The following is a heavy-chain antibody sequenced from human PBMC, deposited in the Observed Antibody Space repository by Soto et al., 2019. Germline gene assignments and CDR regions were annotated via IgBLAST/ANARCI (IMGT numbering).Heavy chain of an antibody. Sequence: QVQLVQSGAEVKKPGSSVNVSCKGSGYTFASYSISWVRQAPGQGLEWMGNIIPFLDITNYAQKFQGRVTSTADESTHTAYMELSSLRSEDSAMYFCARSFREKQLGFDYWGQGTLVTVSS. CDR3: ARSFREKQLGFDY. D-gene: IGHD3-16*01. CDR1: GYTFASYS. J-gene: IGHJ4*02. V-gene: IGHV1-69*18. CDR2: IIPFLDIT.